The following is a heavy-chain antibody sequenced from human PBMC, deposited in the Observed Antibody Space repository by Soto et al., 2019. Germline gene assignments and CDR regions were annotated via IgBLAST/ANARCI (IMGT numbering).Heavy chain of an antibody. Sequence: PGGSLRLSCAASGFTFDDYAMHWVRQAPGKGLEWVSGISWNSGSIGYADSVKGRFTISRDNAKNSLYLQMNSLRAEDTALYYCAKDSYPWRELSFGYYFDYWGQGTLVTVSS. CDR1: GFTFDDYA. D-gene: IGHD3-16*02. CDR3: AKDSYPWRELSFGYYFDY. J-gene: IGHJ4*02. CDR2: ISWNSGSI. V-gene: IGHV3-9*01.